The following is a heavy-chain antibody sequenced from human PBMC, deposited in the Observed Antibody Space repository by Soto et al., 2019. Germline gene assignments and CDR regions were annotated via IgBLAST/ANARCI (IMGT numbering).Heavy chain of an antibody. CDR2: IYTSGST. CDR3: ARAHYYDSSGYSDY. V-gene: IGHV4-4*07. D-gene: IGHD3-22*01. Sequence: SETLSLTCTVSGGSISSYYWSWIRQPAGKGLEWIGRIYTSGSTNYSPSLKSRVTMSVDTSKNQFSLKLSSVTAADTAVYYCARAHYYDSSGYSDYWGQGTLVTVSS. CDR1: GGSISSYY. J-gene: IGHJ4*02.